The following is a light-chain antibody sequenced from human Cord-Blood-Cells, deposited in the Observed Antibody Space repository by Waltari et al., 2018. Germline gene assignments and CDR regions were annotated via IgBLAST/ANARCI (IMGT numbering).Light chain of an antibody. J-gene: IGKJ3*01. CDR1: QSVSRN. Sequence: EIVMTQSPATLSVSPGERATLSCRASQSVSRNLAWYQQKPGQAPRLLIYCAPTRATGIPARFSGSGSGTEFTLTISSLQSEDFAVYYCQQYNNWPFTFGPGTKVDIK. V-gene: IGKV3-15*01. CDR2: CAP. CDR3: QQYNNWPFT.